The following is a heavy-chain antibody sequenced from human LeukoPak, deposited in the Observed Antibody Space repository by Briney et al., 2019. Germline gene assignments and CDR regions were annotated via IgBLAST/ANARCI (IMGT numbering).Heavy chain of an antibody. D-gene: IGHD3-22*01. J-gene: IGHJ6*02. CDR2: INAGNGNT. CDR1: GYSFISYV. Sequence: ASVEDSCKASGYSFISYVMHWVRQAPGQRLEWMGWINAGNGNTEYSQKFQGRVTITRDTSASTAYMELSSLRSEDTAVYYCARADSSGYYPAYYGMDVWGQGTTVTVSS. V-gene: IGHV1-3*01. CDR3: ARADSSGYYPAYYGMDV.